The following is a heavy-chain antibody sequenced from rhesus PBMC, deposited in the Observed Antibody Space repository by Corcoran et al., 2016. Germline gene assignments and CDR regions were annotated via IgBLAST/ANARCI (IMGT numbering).Heavy chain of an antibody. CDR3: ARDPYNIWTGYYTELDWYFDL. CDR2: ISYDGSKK. J-gene: IGHJ2*01. Sequence: EVQLVESGGGLVQPGGSLRLSCAASGFTFSSYGMHWVRQAPGKGLEWVAVISYDGSKKYYAYSVKDRFNISRDNSKNMLYLQMNNLKLEDTAVYYCARDPYNIWTGYYTELDWYFDLWGPGTPITISS. CDR1: GFTFSSYG. V-gene: IGHV3-54*02. D-gene: IGHD3-3*01.